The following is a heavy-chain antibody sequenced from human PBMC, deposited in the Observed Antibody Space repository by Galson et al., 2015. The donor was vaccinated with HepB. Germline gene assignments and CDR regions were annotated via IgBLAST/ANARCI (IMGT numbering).Heavy chain of an antibody. CDR2: IHSGGST. V-gene: IGHV3-66*02. D-gene: IGHD3-3*01. Sequence: SLRLSCAGSGFTVSDNYMSWVRQAPGRGLECASVIHSGGSTDYADSVKGRFTISRDNSKNTVYLQMNNLRVADTALYYCARAGRVFGVPYGMDVWGQGTTVTVSS. CDR3: ARAGRVFGVPYGMDV. J-gene: IGHJ6*02. CDR1: GFTVSDNY.